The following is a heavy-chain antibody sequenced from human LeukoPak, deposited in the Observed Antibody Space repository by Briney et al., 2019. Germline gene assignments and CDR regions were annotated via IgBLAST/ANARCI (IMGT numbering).Heavy chain of an antibody. J-gene: IGHJ6*02. Sequence: GGSLRLSCAASGFTFSSYGMHRVRQAPGKGLEWVAVISYDGSNKYNADSVKGRFTISRDNSKNTLYLQMNSLRREDTAEYYCARAEYDRSGSIYYYYGMDIWGQGTTVTVSS. CDR3: ARAEYDRSGSIYYYYGMDI. D-gene: IGHD3-22*01. V-gene: IGHV3-30*03. CDR1: GFTFSSYG. CDR2: ISYDGSNK.